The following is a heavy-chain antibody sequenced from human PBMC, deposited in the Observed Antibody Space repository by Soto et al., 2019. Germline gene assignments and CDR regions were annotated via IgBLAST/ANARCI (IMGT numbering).Heavy chain of an antibody. Sequence: QVQLQESGPGLVKPSETLSLTCTVSGDSISRYYWSWIRLSPGKGLEWIGYIYYSGETNYNPSVKRRVTKAVDRTKNQFSVKLSSVTAAYTAVSDCAREQGGEFLKGSGIDDWVQGTTVTVSS. CDR1: GDSISRYY. CDR3: AREQGGEFLKGSGIDD. J-gene: IGHJ6*02. V-gene: IGHV4-59*01. CDR2: IYYSGET. D-gene: IGHD3-10*01.